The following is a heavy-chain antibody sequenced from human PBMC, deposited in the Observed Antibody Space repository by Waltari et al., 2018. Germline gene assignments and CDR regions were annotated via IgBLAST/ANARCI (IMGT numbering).Heavy chain of an antibody. V-gene: IGHV2-70*01. CDR1: GFSLSTSGMC. CDR2: IDWDDDK. J-gene: IGHJ5*02. CDR3: ARIQLRFLEWLTPWGGFEP. D-gene: IGHD3-3*01. Sequence: QVTLRESGPALVKPTQTLTLTCTFSGFSLSTSGMCVSWIRQPPGKALEWLALIDWDDDKYYSTSLKTRLTISKDTSKNQVVLTMTNMDPVDTATYYCARIQLRFLEWLTPWGGFEPWGQGTLVTVSS.